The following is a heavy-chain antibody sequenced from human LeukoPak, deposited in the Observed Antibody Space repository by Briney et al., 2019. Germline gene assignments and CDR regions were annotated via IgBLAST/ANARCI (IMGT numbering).Heavy chain of an antibody. CDR2: ISGSGGST. CDR3: AKSFVVTAKVDY. Sequence: PGGSLRLSCAASGFTFSSYAMSWVRQAPGKGLVWVSTISGSGGSTYYADSVMGRFTISRDNSKNTLYLLTSSLRAEDTAVYYCAKSFVVTAKVDYWGQGTLVTVSS. J-gene: IGHJ4*02. D-gene: IGHD2-21*02. CDR1: GFTFSSYA. V-gene: IGHV3-23*01.